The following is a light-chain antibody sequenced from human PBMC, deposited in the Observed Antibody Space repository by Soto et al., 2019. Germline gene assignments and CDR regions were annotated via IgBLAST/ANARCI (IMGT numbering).Light chain of an antibody. V-gene: IGKV4-1*01. J-gene: IGKJ1*01. CDR2: WAS. Sequence: DIVMTQSPDSLAVSLGERATINCKSSQSVFSNSNNKNCIAWYQQKSGQPPKLLIYWASSRESGVPDRFSGGGSGTDFTLTISSLQAEDVATYYCQHYYSIPWTFGQATRVEIK. CDR1: QSVFSNSNNKNC. CDR3: QHYYSIPWT.